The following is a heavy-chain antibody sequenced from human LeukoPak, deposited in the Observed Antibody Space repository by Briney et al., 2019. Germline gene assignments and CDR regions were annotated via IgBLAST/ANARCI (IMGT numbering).Heavy chain of an antibody. J-gene: IGHJ4*02. Sequence: SETLSLTCAVSGYSISSGYYWGWIRQSPGKGLEWIGSIYHSGSTYYNPSLKSRVTISVDTSKNQFSLKLSSVTAADTAVYYCARRPGYYFDYWGQGTLVTVSS. CDR1: GYSISSGYY. CDR2: IYHSGST. V-gene: IGHV4-38-2*01. CDR3: ARRPGYYFDY.